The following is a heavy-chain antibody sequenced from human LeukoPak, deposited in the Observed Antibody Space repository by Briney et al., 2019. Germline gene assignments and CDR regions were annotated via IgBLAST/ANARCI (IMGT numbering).Heavy chain of an antibody. J-gene: IGHJ4*02. Sequence: GGSLRLSCAASGFTFSSYWMSWVRQAPGKGLEWVANIKQDGSEKYYVDSVKGRFTIFRDNAKNSLYLQMNSLRAEDTAVYYCAREGEDYGVYGAFDYWGQGTLVTVSS. CDR3: AREGEDYGVYGAFDY. D-gene: IGHD4-17*01. CDR1: GFTFSSYW. V-gene: IGHV3-7*01. CDR2: IKQDGSEK.